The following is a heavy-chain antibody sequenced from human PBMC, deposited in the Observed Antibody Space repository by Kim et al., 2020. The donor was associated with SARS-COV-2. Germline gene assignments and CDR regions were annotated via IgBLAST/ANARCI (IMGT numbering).Heavy chain of an antibody. D-gene: IGHD6-13*01. CDR2: INHSGST. Sequence: SETLSLTCAGYGGSFSGYYWSWIRQPPGKGLEWIGEINHSGSTNYNPSLKSRVTISVDTSKNQFSLKLSSVTAADTAVYYCATGGRRYSSSKVRFVYWGQGTLVTVSS. CDR1: GGSFSGYY. J-gene: IGHJ4*02. CDR3: ATGGRRYSSSKVRFVY. V-gene: IGHV4-34*01.